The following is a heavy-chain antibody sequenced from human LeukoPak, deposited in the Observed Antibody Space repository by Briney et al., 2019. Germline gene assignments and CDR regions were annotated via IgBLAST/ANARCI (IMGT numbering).Heavy chain of an antibody. CDR3: ARVKWLRSASHYYFDY. Sequence: PSETLSLTCTVSGGSISSYYWSWIRPPPGKGLEWIGYIYYSGSTNYNPSLKSRVTISVDTSKNQFSLKLSSVTAADTAVYYCARVKWLRSASHYYFDYWGQGTLVTVSS. J-gene: IGHJ4*02. CDR1: GGSISSYY. CDR2: IYYSGST. D-gene: IGHD5-12*01. V-gene: IGHV4-59*01.